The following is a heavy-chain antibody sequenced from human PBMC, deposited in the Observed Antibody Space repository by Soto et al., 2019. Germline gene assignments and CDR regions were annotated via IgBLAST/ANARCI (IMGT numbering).Heavy chain of an antibody. Sequence: GGSLRLSCAASGFTFSSYGMHWVRQAPGKGLEWVAVISYDGSNKYYADSVKGRFTISRDNSKNTLYLQMNSLRAEDTAVYYCAKDPSRDGYNSLFDYWGQGTLVTVSS. V-gene: IGHV3-30*18. CDR3: AKDPSRDGYNSLFDY. CDR1: GFTFSSYG. CDR2: ISYDGSNK. J-gene: IGHJ4*02. D-gene: IGHD5-12*01.